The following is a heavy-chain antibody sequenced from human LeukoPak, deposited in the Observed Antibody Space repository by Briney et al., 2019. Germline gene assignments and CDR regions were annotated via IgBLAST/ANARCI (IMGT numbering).Heavy chain of an antibody. Sequence: TGGSLRLSCAASGFTFDDYAMHWVRQAPGKGLEWVANIKQDGSEKYYVDSVKGRFTISRDNAKNSLYLQMNSLRAEDTAVYYCARGFDCSGGSCYLGNTDAFDIWGQGTMVTVSS. CDR2: IKQDGSEK. V-gene: IGHV3-7*01. D-gene: IGHD2-15*01. CDR1: GFTFDDYA. J-gene: IGHJ3*02. CDR3: ARGFDCSGGSCYLGNTDAFDI.